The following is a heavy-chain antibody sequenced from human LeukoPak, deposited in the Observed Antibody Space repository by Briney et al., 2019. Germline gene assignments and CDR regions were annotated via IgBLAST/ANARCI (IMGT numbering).Heavy chain of an antibody. Sequence: GGSLRLSCAASGFTFSSYAMHWVRQAPGKGLEWVAVISYDGSNKYYADSVKGRFTISRDHSKNTLYLQMNSLRAEDTAVYYCARVLYGDSLSTFDYWGQGTLVTVSS. CDR2: ISYDGSNK. CDR1: GFTFSSYA. V-gene: IGHV3-30*04. D-gene: IGHD4-17*01. CDR3: ARVLYGDSLSTFDY. J-gene: IGHJ4*02.